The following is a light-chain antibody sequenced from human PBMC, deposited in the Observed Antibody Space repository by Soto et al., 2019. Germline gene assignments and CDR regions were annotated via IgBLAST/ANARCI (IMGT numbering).Light chain of an antibody. Sequence: AIQLTQSPSSLSASVGDRVTITCRASKGVSSSLAWYQQKPGTAPKLLIYDASDLETGVPSRFSGSGAGTDFTLTISSLQPEDFATYYWQQFNNYPLTFGRGTRLEIK. J-gene: IGKJ5*01. CDR3: QQFNNYPLT. CDR2: DAS. V-gene: IGKV1D-13*01. CDR1: KGVSSS.